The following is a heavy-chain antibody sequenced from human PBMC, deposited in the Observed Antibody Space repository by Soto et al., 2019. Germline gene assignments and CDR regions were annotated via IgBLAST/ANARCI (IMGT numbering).Heavy chain of an antibody. D-gene: IGHD3-10*01. CDR1: GFTFSGSA. CDR3: TRHYYGIPFDY. V-gene: IGHV3-73*01. Sequence: GGSLRLSGAASGFTFSGSALHWVRQASGKGLEWIGRIKNKAKSYATAYAASVIGRFTFSRDDSRNTAYLQMNSLRTEDTAVYYCTRHYYGIPFDYWGQGALVTVSS. J-gene: IGHJ4*02. CDR2: IKNKAKSYAT.